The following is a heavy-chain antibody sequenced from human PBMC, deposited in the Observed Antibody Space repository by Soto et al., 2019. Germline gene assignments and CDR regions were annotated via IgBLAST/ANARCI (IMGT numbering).Heavy chain of an antibody. CDR2: INPRDGST. J-gene: IGHJ5*02. V-gene: IGHV1-46*01. Sequence: QVQLVQSGADMKKPGASVKVSCKASGSTFTSYSMHWVRQAPGQGLEWMGLINPRDGSTNYAQKFQGRAIMTRDTSTSTVYMELISLRSDDTAVYFCARDLDAPGNWFDTGGQGNLVTVSS. CDR1: GSTFTSYS. D-gene: IGHD1-1*01. CDR3: ARDLDAPGNWFDT.